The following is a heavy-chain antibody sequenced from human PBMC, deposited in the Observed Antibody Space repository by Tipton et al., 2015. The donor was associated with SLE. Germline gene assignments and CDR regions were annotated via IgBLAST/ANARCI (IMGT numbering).Heavy chain of an antibody. CDR1: GGSFSAYY. V-gene: IGHV4-34*01. Sequence: TLSLTCAVYGGSFSAYYWSWIRQPPGKGLEWIGEINHSGSTNYNPSLKSRVTISVDTSKNQFSLKLSSVTAADTAVYYCARGISSGWWNYWGQGNLVTVSS. CDR3: ARGISSGWWNY. CDR2: INHSGST. D-gene: IGHD6-19*01. J-gene: IGHJ4*02.